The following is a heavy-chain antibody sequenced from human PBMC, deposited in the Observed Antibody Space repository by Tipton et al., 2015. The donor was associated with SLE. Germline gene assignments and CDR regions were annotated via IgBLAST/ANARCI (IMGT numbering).Heavy chain of an antibody. CDR1: GFSFSYYG. CDR2: MRYDGTKK. D-gene: IGHD1-1*01. Sequence: SLRLSCITSGFSFSYYGIHWVRQAPGKGLEWAAFMRYDGTKKYYADSVKGRFTISRDNSKKTLYLQMNSLRAEDTAVYYCARDCRQYNWNDGDAFDLWGQGTMVTVSS. V-gene: IGHV3-30*02. CDR3: ARDCRQYNWNDGDAFDL. J-gene: IGHJ3*01.